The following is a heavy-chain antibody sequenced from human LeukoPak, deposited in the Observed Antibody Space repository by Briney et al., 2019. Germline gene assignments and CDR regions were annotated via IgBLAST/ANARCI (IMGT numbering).Heavy chain of an antibody. CDR1: GFTFSSYA. J-gene: IGHJ4*02. CDR3: AKAPMRYCGGDCFVDY. Sequence: PGGSLRLSCAASGFTFSSYAMSWVRQAPGKGLEWVSAISGSGGSTYYADSVKGRFTISRDNSKNTLYLQMNSLRAEDTAVYYCAKAPMRYCGGDCFVDYWGQGTLVTVSS. D-gene: IGHD2-21*02. V-gene: IGHV3-23*01. CDR2: ISGSGGST.